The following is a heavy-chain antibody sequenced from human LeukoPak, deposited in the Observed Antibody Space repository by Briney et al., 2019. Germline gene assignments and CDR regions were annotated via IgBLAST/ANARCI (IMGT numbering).Heavy chain of an antibody. CDR2: IKQDGSEK. V-gene: IGHV3-7*01. CDR1: GFTFSSYY. J-gene: IGHJ5*02. CDR3: ARDSGWFDP. Sequence: GGSLRLSCAASGFTFSSYYMSWVRQAPGKGLEWVANIKQDGSEKYYVDSVKGRFTISRDNAKNSLYLQMNSLRAEDTAVYYCARDSGWFDPWGQGTLVTVSS. D-gene: IGHD6-25*01.